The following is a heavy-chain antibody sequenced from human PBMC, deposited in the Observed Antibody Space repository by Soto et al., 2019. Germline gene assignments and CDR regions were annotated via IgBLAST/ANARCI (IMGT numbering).Heavy chain of an antibody. CDR3: AKRMAAADPYFDN. CDR2: VYYIGSA. J-gene: IGHJ4*02. V-gene: IGHV4-59*12. D-gene: IGHD6-13*01. CDR1: GGSIGSYY. Sequence: QVHLQESGPGLVKPSETLSLTCSFSGGSIGSYYWGWVRQPPAKGLEWIGYVYYIGSANYHPSLKRRATISVDTSKNQFSQRLSYVTAADTAVYYCAKRMAAADPYFDNWGQGNPVTVSS.